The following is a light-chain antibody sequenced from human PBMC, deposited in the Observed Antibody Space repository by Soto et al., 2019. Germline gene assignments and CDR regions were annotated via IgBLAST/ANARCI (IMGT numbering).Light chain of an antibody. V-gene: IGLV1-40*01. Sequence: QSVLTQPPSVSGAPGQRVTISCTGSSSNIGAGYDVHWYQQLPGTAPKLLIYGNANRPSGVPDRFSGSKSGTSASLAITGVQAEDEADYDCQSPDSSLSDVLFGGGTKLTVL. CDR3: QSPDSSLSDVL. CDR1: SSNIGAGYD. J-gene: IGLJ2*01. CDR2: GNA.